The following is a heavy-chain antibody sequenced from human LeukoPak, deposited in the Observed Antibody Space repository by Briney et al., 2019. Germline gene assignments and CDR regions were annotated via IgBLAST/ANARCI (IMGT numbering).Heavy chain of an antibody. J-gene: IGHJ4*02. CDR2: IWYDGSNK. D-gene: IGHD2-15*01. CDR1: GITSRNYG. CDR3: ATDRATQYFDY. Sequence: GGSLRLSCAASGITSRNYGMHWVRQAPGKGLEWVAFIWYDGSNKYYADSVKGRFTISRDNSRNTLFLQMNSLRVEDTAVYYCATDRATQYFDYWGQGTLVSVPS. V-gene: IGHV3-30*02.